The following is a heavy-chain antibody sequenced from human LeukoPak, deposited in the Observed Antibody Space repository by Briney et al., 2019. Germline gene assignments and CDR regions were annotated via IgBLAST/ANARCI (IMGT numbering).Heavy chain of an antibody. Sequence: PSETLSLTCAVYGGSFSGYYWSWSRQPPGKGLEGIGEINHSGSTNYNPSLKSRVTISVDTSKNQFSLKLSSVTAADTAAYYCARRNDYGSGSYYKNWGQGTLFTASS. CDR1: GGSFSGYY. D-gene: IGHD3-10*01. CDR2: INHSGST. CDR3: ARRNDYGSGSYYKN. J-gene: IGHJ4*02. V-gene: IGHV4-34*01.